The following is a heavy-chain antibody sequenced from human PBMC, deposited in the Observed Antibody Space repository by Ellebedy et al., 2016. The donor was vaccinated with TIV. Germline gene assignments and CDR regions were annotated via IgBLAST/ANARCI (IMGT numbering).Heavy chain of an antibody. J-gene: IGHJ6*02. D-gene: IGHD3-10*01. V-gene: IGHV4-4*07. CDR2: IYTSGST. CDR3: ARDSVRGSGSYYRDYYYGMDV. Sequence: SETLSLTCTVSGGSISSYYWSWIRQPAGKGLEWIGRIYTSGSTNYNPSLKSRVTISVDTSKNQFSLKLSSVTAADTAVYYCARDSVRGSGSYYRDYYYGMDVWGRGTTVTVSS. CDR1: GGSISSYY.